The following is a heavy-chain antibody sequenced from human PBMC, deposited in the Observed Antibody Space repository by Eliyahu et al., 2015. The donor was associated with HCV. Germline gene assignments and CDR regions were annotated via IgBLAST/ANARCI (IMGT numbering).Heavy chain of an antibody. V-gene: IGHV3-66*01. D-gene: IGHD2-15*01. CDR2: IYSGGST. J-gene: IGHJ6*03. Sequence: AASGFTVSSNYMSWVRQAPGKGLEWVSVIYSGGSTYYADSVKGRFTISRDNSKNTLYLQMNSLRAEDTAVYYCASSFRYYYYMDVWGKGTTVTVSS. CDR1: GFTVSSNY. CDR3: ASSFRYYYYMDV.